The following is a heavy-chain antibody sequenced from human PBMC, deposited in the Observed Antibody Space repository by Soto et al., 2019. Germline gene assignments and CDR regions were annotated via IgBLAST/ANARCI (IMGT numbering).Heavy chain of an antibody. V-gene: IGHV4-31*03. D-gene: IGHD3-3*01. CDR1: GGSISSGGYY. CDR2: IYYSGST. J-gene: IGHJ3*02. Sequence: PSETLSLTCTVSGGSISSGGYYWSWIRQHPGKGLEWIGYIYYSGSTYYNPSLKSRVTISVDTSKNQFSLKLSSVTAADTAVYYCARGAELRFLEWLSDAFDIWGQGTMVT. CDR3: ARGAELRFLEWLSDAFDI.